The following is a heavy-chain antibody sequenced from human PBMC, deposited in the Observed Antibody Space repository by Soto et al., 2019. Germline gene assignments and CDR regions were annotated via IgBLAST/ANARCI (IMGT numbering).Heavy chain of an antibody. CDR2: IRTKSNGYAT. CDR3: SRVEYVTSSPIG. D-gene: IGHD6-6*01. Sequence: GGPLRLSFAASGFTFSVSAIHWVRQASGKGLEWVARIRTKSNGYATTYAASVKGRFTISRDDSKNMAYLQMNGLKTEDTAMYYCSRVEYVTSSPIGWGQGTLVTVSS. V-gene: IGHV3-73*01. CDR1: GFTFSVSA. J-gene: IGHJ4*02.